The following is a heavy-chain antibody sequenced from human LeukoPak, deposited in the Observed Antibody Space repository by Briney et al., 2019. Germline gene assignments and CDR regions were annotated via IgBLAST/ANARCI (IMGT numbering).Heavy chain of an antibody. CDR3: ARDRTDYYDSSGYHDY. CDR2: INPSGGST. Sequence: GASVKVSCKASGYTFTSYYMHWVRQAPGQGLEWMGIINPSGGSTSYAQKFQGRVTMTRDTSTSTVYMELSSLRSEDTAVYYCARDRTDYYDSSGYHDYRGQGTLVTVSS. V-gene: IGHV1-46*01. J-gene: IGHJ4*02. CDR1: GYTFTSYY. D-gene: IGHD3-22*01.